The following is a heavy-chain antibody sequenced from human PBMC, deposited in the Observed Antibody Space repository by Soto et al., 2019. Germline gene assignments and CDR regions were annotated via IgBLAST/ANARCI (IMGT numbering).Heavy chain of an antibody. V-gene: IGHV1-18*01. CDR1: GYTFTSYG. J-gene: IGHJ5*02. CDR3: ARVSRVPAATYFDP. Sequence: GASVTVSCKASGYTFTSYGISWVRQAPGQGLEWMGWISAYNGNTNYAQKLQGRVTMTTDTSTSTAYMELRSLRSDDTAVYYCARVSRVPAATYFDPWGQGTLVTVSS. D-gene: IGHD2-2*01. CDR2: ISAYNGNT.